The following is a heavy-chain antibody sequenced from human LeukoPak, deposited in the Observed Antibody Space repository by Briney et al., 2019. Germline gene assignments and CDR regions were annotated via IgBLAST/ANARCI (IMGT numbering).Heavy chain of an antibody. J-gene: IGHJ5*02. CDR2: ISAYNGNT. Sequence: GASVKVSCKASGYTFTSYGISWVRQAPGQGLEWMGWISAYNGNTNYAQKLQGRVTMTTDTSTSTAYMELRSLRSDDTAVYYCARDPYYYDSSGYYSPHWFDPWGQGTLVTVSS. V-gene: IGHV1-18*01. CDR1: GYTFTSYG. D-gene: IGHD3-22*01. CDR3: ARDPYYYDSSGYYSPHWFDP.